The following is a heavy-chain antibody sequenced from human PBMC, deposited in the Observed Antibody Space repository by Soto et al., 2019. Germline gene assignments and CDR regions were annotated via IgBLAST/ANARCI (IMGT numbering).Heavy chain of an antibody. CDR3: ARIPVGATGTYYYYYMDV. V-gene: IGHV4-59*01. CDR1: GDSISTSY. Sequence: SETLSLTCTVSGDSISTSYWTWIRQPPGKGLEWIGYIYYSGSTNSNPSLKSRVTISVDTSKNQFSLKLGSVTAADTAVYYCARIPVGATGTYYYYYMDVWGQGATVTVSS. D-gene: IGHD1-26*01. J-gene: IGHJ6*02. CDR2: IYYSGST.